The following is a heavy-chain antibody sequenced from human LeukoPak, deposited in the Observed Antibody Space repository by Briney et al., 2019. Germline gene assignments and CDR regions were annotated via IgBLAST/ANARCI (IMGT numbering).Heavy chain of an antibody. D-gene: IGHD4-17*01. V-gene: IGHV4-34*01. J-gene: IGHJ6*02. CDR2: INHSGST. CDR1: GGSFSGYY. CDR3: ALDYGDYYGMDV. Sequence: SETLSLTCAVYGGSFSGYYWSWIRQPPGKGLEWIGEINHSGSTNYNPSLKSRVTISVDTSKNQFSLKLSSVTAADTAAYYCALDYGDYYGMDVWGQGTTVTVSS.